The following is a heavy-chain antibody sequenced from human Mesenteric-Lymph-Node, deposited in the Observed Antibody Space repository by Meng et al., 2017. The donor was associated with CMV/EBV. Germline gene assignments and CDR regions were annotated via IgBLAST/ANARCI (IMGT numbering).Heavy chain of an antibody. V-gene: IGHV4-31*02. J-gene: IGHJ4*02. CDR3: ARSYCSSTSCPWEY. Sequence: SGGSISSGGYYSSWIRQHPGKGLEGIGYIYYSGSTYYNPSLKSRVTISIDTSKNQFSLKLSSVTAADTAVYYCARSYCSSTSCPWEYWGQGTLVTVSS. CDR1: GGSISSGGYY. D-gene: IGHD2-2*01. CDR2: IYYSGST.